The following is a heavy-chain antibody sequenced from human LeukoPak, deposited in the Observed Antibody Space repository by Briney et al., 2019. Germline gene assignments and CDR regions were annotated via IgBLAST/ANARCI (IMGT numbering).Heavy chain of an antibody. D-gene: IGHD2-2*01. CDR3: ARGRIVVVPYFDY. CDR2: INPNSGGT. V-gene: IGHV1-2*02. J-gene: IGHJ4*02. CDR1: GYTFTGYY. Sequence: ASVKVSCKASGYTFTGYYMHWVRQAPGQGLEWMGWINPNSGGTNYAQKFQGRVTMTRGTSISTAYMELSRLRSDDTAVYYCARGRIVVVPYFDYWGQGTLVTVSS.